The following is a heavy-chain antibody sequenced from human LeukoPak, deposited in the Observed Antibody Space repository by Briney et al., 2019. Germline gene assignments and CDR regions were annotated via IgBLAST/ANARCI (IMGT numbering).Heavy chain of an antibody. CDR2: INHSGST. Sequence: SETLSLTCAVDGGSFSGYYWSWIRQPPGKGLEGIGEINHSGSTHSNPSLKSRVTISVDTSKNQFALTLSSVTAADTAVYYCARAWYFDLWGRGTLVTVSS. CDR3: ARAWYFDL. CDR1: GGSFSGYY. V-gene: IGHV4-34*01. J-gene: IGHJ2*01.